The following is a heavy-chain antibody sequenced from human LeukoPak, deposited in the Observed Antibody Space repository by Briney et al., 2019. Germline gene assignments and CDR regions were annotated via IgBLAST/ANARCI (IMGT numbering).Heavy chain of an antibody. D-gene: IGHD3-10*01. CDR2: INTDGSST. V-gene: IGHV3-74*01. Sequence: GGSLRLSCAASGFTFSSYWMHWVRQAPGKGLVWVSRINTDGSSTSYADSVKGRFTISRDNAKNTLYLQMNSLRAEDTAVYYCERTVPGYFFDYWGQGTLVTVSS. CDR1: GFTFSSYW. CDR3: ERTVPGYFFDY. J-gene: IGHJ4*02.